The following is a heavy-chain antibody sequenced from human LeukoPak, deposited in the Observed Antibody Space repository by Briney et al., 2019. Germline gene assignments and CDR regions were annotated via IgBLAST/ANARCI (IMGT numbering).Heavy chain of an antibody. CDR3: ARDTHLGNFDY. CDR1: GFTVSSNY. CDR2: IYSGGGT. D-gene: IGHD7-27*01. V-gene: IGHV3-53*01. Sequence: GGSLRLSCAASGFTVSSNYVSWVRQAPGKGLEWVSVIYSGGGTYYADSVKGRFTISRDNSKNTLYLQMNSLRAEDTAVYYCARDTHLGNFDYWGQGTLVTVSS. J-gene: IGHJ4*02.